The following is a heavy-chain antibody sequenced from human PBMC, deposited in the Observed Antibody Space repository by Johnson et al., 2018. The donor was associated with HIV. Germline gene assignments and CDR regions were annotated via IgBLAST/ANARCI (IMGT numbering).Heavy chain of an antibody. V-gene: IGHV3-11*01. Sequence: LVESGGGVVKPGESLRLSCAASGFIFSDFYMSWIRQAPGKGLEWISYISSSGATIYYADSVKGRFTISRDNAKNSLYLQMNSLRAEDTALYYCARGGDIVLVVYAMGHDAFDIWGQGTMVTVSS. CDR2: ISSSGATI. CDR1: GFIFSDFY. CDR3: ARGGDIVLVVYAMGHDAFDI. J-gene: IGHJ3*02. D-gene: IGHD2-8*02.